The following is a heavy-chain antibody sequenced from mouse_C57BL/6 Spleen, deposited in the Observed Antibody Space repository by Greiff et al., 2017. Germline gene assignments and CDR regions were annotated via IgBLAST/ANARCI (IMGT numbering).Heavy chain of an antibody. CDR2: IDPENGDT. D-gene: IGHD2-4*01. J-gene: IGHJ4*01. CDR1: GFNIKDDY. V-gene: IGHV14-4*01. Sequence: VRLQQSGAELVRPGASVKLSCTASGFNIKDDYMHWVKQRPEQGLEWIGWIDPENGDTEYASKFQGKATITADTSSNTAYLPLSSLTSEDTAVYYCTRSTMINAMDYWGQGTSVTVSS. CDR3: TRSTMINAMDY.